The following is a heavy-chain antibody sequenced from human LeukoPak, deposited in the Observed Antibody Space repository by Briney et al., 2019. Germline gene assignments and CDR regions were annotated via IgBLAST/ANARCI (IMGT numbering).Heavy chain of an antibody. Sequence: SETLSLTCTVSGGSISSYYWSWIRQPPGKGLEWIGYIYHSGSTYYNPSLKSRVTISVDRSKNQFSLKLSSVTAADTAVYYCARGSTGTTVSIWGQGTMVTVSS. J-gene: IGHJ3*02. CDR1: GGSISSYY. D-gene: IGHD1-7*01. CDR3: ARGSTGTTVSI. CDR2: IYHSGST. V-gene: IGHV4-59*12.